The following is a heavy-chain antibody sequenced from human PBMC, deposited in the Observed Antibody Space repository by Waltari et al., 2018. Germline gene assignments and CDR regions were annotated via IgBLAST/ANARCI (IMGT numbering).Heavy chain of an antibody. CDR3: AKGIAVAGYFQH. CDR1: GYTFTSYY. D-gene: IGHD6-19*01. J-gene: IGHJ1*01. V-gene: IGHV1-46*01. Sequence: QVQLVQSGAEVKKPGASVKVSCKASGYTFTSYYMHWMRQAAGQGLAWMGIINPSGGSTSYAQKFQGRVTMTRDTSTSTVYMELSSLRSEDTAVYYSAKGIAVAGYFQHWGQGTLVTVSS. CDR2: INPSGGST.